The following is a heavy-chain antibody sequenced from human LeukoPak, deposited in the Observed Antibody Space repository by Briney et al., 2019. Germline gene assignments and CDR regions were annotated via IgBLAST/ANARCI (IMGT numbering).Heavy chain of an antibody. J-gene: IGHJ6*02. CDR1: GGSISSYC. V-gene: IGHV4-59*01. CDR2: VDYRGNT. CDR3: ARVEVGAANRQWYGMDV. Sequence: SETLSLTCTISGGSISSYCWSWIRQPPGKGLEWIGYVDYRGNTNYNPSLKGRVTISIDTSKNLLSLKLNSVTAADTAVYYCARVEVGAANRQWYGMDVWGQGTTVTVSS. D-gene: IGHD2-15*01.